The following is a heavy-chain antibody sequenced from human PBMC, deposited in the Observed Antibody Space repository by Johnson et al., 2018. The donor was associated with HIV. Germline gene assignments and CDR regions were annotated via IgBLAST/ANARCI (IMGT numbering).Heavy chain of an antibody. CDR3: TTYATMITMYVEIKGGAFDI. Sequence: EVQLVESGGGLVKPGGSLRLSCAASGFTFSNAWLSWVRQAPGKGLEWVGRIKSKTDGGTTDYAAPVKGRFTISRDDSKNTLYLQMNSLTTEDTAVYYCTTYATMITMYVEIKGGAFDIWGQGTMVTVSS. CDR1: GFTFSNAW. J-gene: IGHJ3*02. CDR2: IKSKTDGGTT. V-gene: IGHV3-15*01. D-gene: IGHD3-16*01.